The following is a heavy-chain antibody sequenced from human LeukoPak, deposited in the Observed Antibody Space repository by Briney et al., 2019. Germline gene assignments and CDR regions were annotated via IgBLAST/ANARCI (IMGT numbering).Heavy chain of an antibody. J-gene: IGHJ4*02. Sequence: SETLSLTCSVSDGSINSYYWNWIRRPPGKGLEWIGYIYYNGNTNYSPSLKSRVTMSVDTSKNQFSLKLSSVTAADTAVYYCARGVVVPAAKAYYFDYWGQGTLVTVSS. D-gene: IGHD2-2*01. CDR2: IYYNGNT. CDR3: ARGVVVPAAKAYYFDY. V-gene: IGHV4-59*12. CDR1: DGSINSYY.